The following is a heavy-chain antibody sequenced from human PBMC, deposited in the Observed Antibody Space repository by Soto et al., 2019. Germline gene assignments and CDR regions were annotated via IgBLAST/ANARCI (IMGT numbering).Heavy chain of an antibody. CDR3: ARGGTYYYDSSGPRPSDY. CDR1: GYTFTSYY. V-gene: IGHV1-46*01. Sequence: ASVKVSCKASGYTFTSYYMHWVRQAPGQGLEWMGIINPSGGSTSYAQKFQGRVTMTRDTSTSTVYMELSSLRSEDTAVYYCARGGTYYYDSSGPRPSDYWGPGPLVTLSS. J-gene: IGHJ4*02. D-gene: IGHD3-22*01. CDR2: INPSGGST.